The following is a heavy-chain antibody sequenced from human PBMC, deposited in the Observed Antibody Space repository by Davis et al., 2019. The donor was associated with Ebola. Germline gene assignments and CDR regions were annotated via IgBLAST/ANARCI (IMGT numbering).Heavy chain of an antibody. Sequence: GGSLRLSCAASGFYFRSYWMGWVRQAPGQGLEWVANINQDGSEPKYVDSVKGQFTISRDNAKNSLYLQMNNLRAEDTAIYYCVRFFFDLWGQGALVTVSS. CDR2: INQDGSEP. V-gene: IGHV3-7*03. J-gene: IGHJ4*02. CDR3: VRFFFDL. CDR1: GFYFRSYW.